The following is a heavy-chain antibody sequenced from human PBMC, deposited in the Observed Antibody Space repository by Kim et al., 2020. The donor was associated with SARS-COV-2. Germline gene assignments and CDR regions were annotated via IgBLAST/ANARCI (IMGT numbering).Heavy chain of an antibody. D-gene: IGHD3-22*01. Sequence: GGSLRLSCAASGFTFSSYGMHWVRQAPGKGLEWVAVISYDGSNKYYADSVKGRFTISRDNSKNTLYLQMNSLRAEDTAVYYCAKDLYYDSSGYFFWGQGTLVTVS. J-gene: IGHJ4*02. CDR2: ISYDGSNK. V-gene: IGHV3-30*18. CDR3: AKDLYYDSSGYFF. CDR1: GFTFSSYG.